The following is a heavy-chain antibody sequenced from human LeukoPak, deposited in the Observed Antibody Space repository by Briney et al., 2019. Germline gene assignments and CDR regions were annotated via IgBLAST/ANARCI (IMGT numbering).Heavy chain of an antibody. D-gene: IGHD1-26*01. J-gene: IGHJ6*02. V-gene: IGHV4-61*02. CDR3: AGVSGSYRTSMDV. CDR1: GGSISSSTYY. CDR2: IYINGNT. Sequence: SETLSLTCTVSGGSISSSTYYWSWIRQPAGKGLEWIGRIYINGNTDYNPSLKSRITMSVDTSKNQFSLSLGSVTAADTAVYYCAGVSGSYRTSMDVWGQGTTVTVSS.